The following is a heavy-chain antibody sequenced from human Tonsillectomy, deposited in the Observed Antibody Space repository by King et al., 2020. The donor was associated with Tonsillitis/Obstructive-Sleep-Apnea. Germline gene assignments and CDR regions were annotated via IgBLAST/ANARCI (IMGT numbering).Heavy chain of an antibody. V-gene: IGHV1-69*04. CDR2: IIPILGIA. CDR3: ARGGTTPYNWFDP. Sequence: QLVQSGAEVKKPGSSVKVSCKASGGTFSSYAISWVRQAPGQGLEWMGRIIPILGIANYAQKFQGRVTITADKSTSTAYMELSSLRSETTAVYYCARGGTTPYNWFDPWGQGTLVTVSS. J-gene: IGHJ5*02. CDR1: GGTFSSYA. D-gene: IGHD3-16*01.